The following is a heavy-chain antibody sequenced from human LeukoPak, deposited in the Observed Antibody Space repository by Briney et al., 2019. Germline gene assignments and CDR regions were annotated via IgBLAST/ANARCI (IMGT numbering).Heavy chain of an antibody. J-gene: IGHJ5*02. CDR3: ARDRSSGWYLTPGFDP. D-gene: IGHD6-19*01. Sequence: ASVKVSCKASEYTFTGYYMNWVRQAPGQGLEWMGWINPNSGGTNYAQKFQGRVTMTRDTSISTAYMELSGLRSDDTAVYYCARDRSSGWYLTPGFDPWGQGTLVTVSS. CDR2: INPNSGGT. V-gene: IGHV1-2*02. CDR1: EYTFTGYY.